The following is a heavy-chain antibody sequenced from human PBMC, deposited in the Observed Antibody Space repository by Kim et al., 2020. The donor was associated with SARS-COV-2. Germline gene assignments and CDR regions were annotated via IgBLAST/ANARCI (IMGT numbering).Heavy chain of an antibody. CDR3: ARDKSILIAAAGTGRRYFDY. V-gene: IGHV6-1*01. J-gene: IGHJ4*02. D-gene: IGHD6-13*01. CDR2: TYYRSKWYN. CDR1: GDSVSSNSAA. Sequence: SQTLSLTCAISGDSVSSNSAAWNWIRQSPSRGLEWLGRTYYRSKWYNDYAVSVKSRITINPDTSKNQFSLQLNSVTPEDTAVYYCARDKSILIAAAGTGRRYFDYWGQGTLVTVSS.